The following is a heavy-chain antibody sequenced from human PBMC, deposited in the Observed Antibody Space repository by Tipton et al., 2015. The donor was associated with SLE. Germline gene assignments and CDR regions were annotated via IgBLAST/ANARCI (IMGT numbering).Heavy chain of an antibody. V-gene: IGHV4-59*11. CDR3: ARAPSALYYGMDV. Sequence: TLSLTCTVSGGGISSHYWSWIRQPPGKGLEWIGYIYYSGSTKKPSLKSRVTISVDTSKNQFSLKLSSVTAADTAVYYCARAPSALYYGMDVWGQGTTVTVSS. CDR2: IYYSGST. J-gene: IGHJ6*02. CDR1: GGGISSHY.